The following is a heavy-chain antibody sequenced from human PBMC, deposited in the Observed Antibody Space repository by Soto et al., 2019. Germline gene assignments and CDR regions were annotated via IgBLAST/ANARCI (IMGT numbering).Heavy chain of an antibody. CDR3: AKDVGIVGPETLNYYYYGMDV. CDR1: GFTFSSYA. CDR2: ISGSGGST. J-gene: IGHJ6*02. Sequence: PGGSLRLSCAASGFTFSSYAMSWVRQAPGKGLEWVSAISGSGGSTYYADSVKGRFTISRDNSKNTLYLQMNSLRAEDTAVYYCAKDVGIVGPETLNYYYYGMDVWGQGTTVTVSS. D-gene: IGHD1-26*01. V-gene: IGHV3-23*01.